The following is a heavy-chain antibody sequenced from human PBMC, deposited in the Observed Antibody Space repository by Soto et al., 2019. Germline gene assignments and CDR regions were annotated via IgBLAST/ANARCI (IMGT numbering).Heavy chain of an antibody. CDR3: ARRYGALFAY. Sequence: QVQLQESGPGLVKPSETLSLTCTVSGGSISSYYWSWIRQPPGKGLEWIGYIYYSGSTNYNPPLKNRGTISVDTTKNQFSLKLSSVTAADTAVDYCARRYGALFAYWGQGTLVTVSS. CDR1: GGSISSYY. J-gene: IGHJ4*02. D-gene: IGHD4-17*01. CDR2: IYYSGST. V-gene: IGHV4-59*08.